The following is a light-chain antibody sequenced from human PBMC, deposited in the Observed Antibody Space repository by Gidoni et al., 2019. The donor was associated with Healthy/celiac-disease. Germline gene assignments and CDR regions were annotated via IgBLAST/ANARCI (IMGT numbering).Light chain of an antibody. V-gene: IGKV3-20*01. CDR2: GAS. CDR3: QQYGSSPFT. CDR1: QSVSSSY. Sequence: EIVLTHSPGPLSLSPGERSTLSCRASQSVSSSYLAWYQQKPGQAPRLLIYGASSRATGIPDRFSGSGSGTDFTLTISRLEPEDFAVYYCQQYGSSPFTFGGGTKVEIK. J-gene: IGKJ4*01.